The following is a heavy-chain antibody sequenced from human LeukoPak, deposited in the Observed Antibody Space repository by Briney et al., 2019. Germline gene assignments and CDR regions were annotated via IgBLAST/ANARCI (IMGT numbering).Heavy chain of an antibody. V-gene: IGHV3-48*03. Sequence: GGSLRLSCAASGFAFSSYEMNWVRQAPGKGLEWVSYISSSGSTIYYADSVKGRFTISRDNAKNSLYLQMNSLRAEDTAVYYCARSRGDGYSSLVWYFDLWGRGTLVTVSS. D-gene: IGHD6-13*01. CDR2: ISSSGSTI. CDR1: GFAFSSYE. CDR3: ARSRGDGYSSLVWYFDL. J-gene: IGHJ2*01.